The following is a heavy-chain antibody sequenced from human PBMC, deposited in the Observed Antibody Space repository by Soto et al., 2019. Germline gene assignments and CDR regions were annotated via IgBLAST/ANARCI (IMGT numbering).Heavy chain of an antibody. Sequence: VDSLKISCKSSGYIFIDYWIAWVRQMPGKGLEWMGIVYPRDSDTRYSPSFQGQVTISADRSTGTAFLQWRSLKASDTALYYCARPPLPGYSIHFNSWGQGTLDSVSS. D-gene: IGHD2-15*01. J-gene: IGHJ4*02. V-gene: IGHV5-51*01. CDR1: GYIFIDYW. CDR3: ARPPLPGYSIHFNS. CDR2: VYPRDSDT.